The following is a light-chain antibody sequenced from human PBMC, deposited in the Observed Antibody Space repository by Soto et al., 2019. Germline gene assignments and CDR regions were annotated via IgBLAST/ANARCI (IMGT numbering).Light chain of an antibody. CDR3: CSYAGSYTFLV. V-gene: IGLV2-11*01. CDR2: DVS. CDR1: SSDVGGYNY. Sequence: QSALTQPRSVSGSPGQSVTISCTGTSSDVGGYNYVSWYQQHPGKAPKLMIYDVSKRPSGVPDRFSGSKSGNTASLTISGLQAEDEADYYRCSYAGSYTFLVFRGGTKVNVL. J-gene: IGLJ2*01.